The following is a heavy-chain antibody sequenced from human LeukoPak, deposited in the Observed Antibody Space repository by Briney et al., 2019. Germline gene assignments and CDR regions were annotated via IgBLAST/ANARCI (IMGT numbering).Heavy chain of an antibody. V-gene: IGHV1-46*01. CDR2: INPSGGIT. D-gene: IGHD1-26*01. CDR3: ARYSGSYHTYFDS. CDR1: GYTFSSYY. J-gene: IGHJ4*02. Sequence: ASVKVSCKASGYTFSSYYIHWVRQAPGQGLEWMGIINPSGGITTYAQKFEGGVTMTRDTSTSTVDMKLSRLRSEDTAVYYCARYSGSYHTYFDSWGQGTLVTVSS.